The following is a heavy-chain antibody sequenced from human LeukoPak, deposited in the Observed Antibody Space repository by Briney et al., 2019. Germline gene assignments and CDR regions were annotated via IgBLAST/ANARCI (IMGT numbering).Heavy chain of an antibody. Sequence: SETLSLTCTVSGYSISSGYYWGWIRQPPGKGLECIGSISHSGSAYYNPSLKSRVTTSVDTSKNQFSLKLSSVTATDTAVYYCARVLAAAVDYWGQGTLVTVSS. D-gene: IGHD6-13*01. CDR2: ISHSGSA. CDR3: ARVLAAAVDY. V-gene: IGHV4-38-2*02. J-gene: IGHJ4*02. CDR1: GYSISSGYY.